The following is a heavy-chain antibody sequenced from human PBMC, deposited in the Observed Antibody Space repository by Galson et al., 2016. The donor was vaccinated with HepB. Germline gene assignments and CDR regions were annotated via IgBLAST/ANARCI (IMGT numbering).Heavy chain of an antibody. Sequence: TLSLTCAVSRASVTSGCYYWTWFRQHPVKGLEWIGYNYNGGTSYYAPSLRSRVTISVDTSKNEFSLSLNSVTAADTGVYYCATKAGYTTGWGFWGQGTLVTVSS. J-gene: IGHJ4*02. D-gene: IGHD6-19*01. V-gene: IGHV4-31*11. CDR1: RASVTSGCYY. CDR2: NYNGGTS. CDR3: ATKAGYTTGWGF.